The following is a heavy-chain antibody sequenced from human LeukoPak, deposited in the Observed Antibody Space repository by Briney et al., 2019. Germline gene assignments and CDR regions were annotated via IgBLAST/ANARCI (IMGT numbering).Heavy chain of an antibody. CDR2: INPNSGGT. V-gene: IGHV1-2*02. J-gene: IGHJ4*02. D-gene: IGHD6-19*01. CDR1: GYTFTGYY. Sequence: ASVKVSCKASGYTFTGYYMHWVRQAPGQGLEWTGWINPNSGGTNYAQKFQGRVTMTRDTSISTAYMELSRLRSDDTAVYYCAGDREQWLPNFDYWGQGTLATVSS. CDR3: AGDREQWLPNFDY.